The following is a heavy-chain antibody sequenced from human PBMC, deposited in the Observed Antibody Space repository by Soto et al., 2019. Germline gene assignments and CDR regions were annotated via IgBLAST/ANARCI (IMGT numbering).Heavy chain of an antibody. Sequence: ESLKISGKGSGYSFAGYWITWVRQKPGKGLEWMGRIDPSDSQTYYSPSFRGHVTISVTKSITTVFLQWSSLRASDTAMYYCARQIYDSDTGPNFQYYFDSWGQGTPVTAPQ. CDR3: ARQIYDSDTGPNFQYYFDS. J-gene: IGHJ4*02. CDR1: GYSFAGYW. V-gene: IGHV5-10-1*01. CDR2: IDPSDSQT. D-gene: IGHD3-22*01.